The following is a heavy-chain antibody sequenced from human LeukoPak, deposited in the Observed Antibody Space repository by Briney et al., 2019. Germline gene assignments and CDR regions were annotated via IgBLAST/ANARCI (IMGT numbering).Heavy chain of an antibody. CDR3: AKDRRAGITMVRGVIIGLGGYYYMDV. J-gene: IGHJ6*03. D-gene: IGHD3-10*01. CDR2: IWYDGSNK. CDR1: GFTFSSYG. Sequence: GRSLRPSCAASGFTFSSYGIHWVRQAPGKGLEWVAVIWYDGSNKYYADSVKGRFTTSRDNSKNTLYLQMNSLRAEDTAVYYCAKDRRAGITMVRGVIIGLGGYYYMDVWGKGTTVTVSS. V-gene: IGHV3-33*06.